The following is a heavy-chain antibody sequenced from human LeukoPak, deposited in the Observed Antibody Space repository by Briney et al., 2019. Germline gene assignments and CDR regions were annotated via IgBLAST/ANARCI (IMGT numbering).Heavy chain of an antibody. Sequence: PGGSLRLSCAASGFTFSDYYMSWIRQAPGKGLEWVANIKQDGSEKYYVDSVKGRFTISRDNAKNSLYLQMNSLRAEDTAVYYCAKNGYSGSYYFLSHRGHYYMDVWGKGTTVTVSS. CDR2: IKQDGSEK. J-gene: IGHJ6*03. CDR1: GFTFSDYY. CDR3: AKNGYSGSYYFLSHRGHYYMDV. D-gene: IGHD1-26*01. V-gene: IGHV3-7*01.